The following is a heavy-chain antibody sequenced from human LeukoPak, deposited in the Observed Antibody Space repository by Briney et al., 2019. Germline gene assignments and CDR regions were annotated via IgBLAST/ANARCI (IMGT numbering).Heavy chain of an antibody. Sequence: PGGSLRLSCAASGSTFSGSAMHWVRQASGKGLEWVGRIRSKANSYATAYAASVKGRFTISRDDSKNTAYLQMNSLKTEDTAVYYCTRGHLPEGQQLVRMSYYYYYMDVWGKGTTVTVSS. D-gene: IGHD6-13*01. J-gene: IGHJ6*03. CDR2: IRSKANSYAT. CDR1: GSTFSGSA. V-gene: IGHV3-73*01. CDR3: TRGHLPEGQQLVRMSYYYYYMDV.